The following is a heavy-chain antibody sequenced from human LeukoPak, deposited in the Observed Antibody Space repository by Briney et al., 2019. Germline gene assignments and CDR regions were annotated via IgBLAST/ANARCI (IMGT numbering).Heavy chain of an antibody. D-gene: IGHD6-13*01. CDR2: IIPIFGTA. V-gene: IGHV1-69*05. Sequence: SVKVSCKASGGTFSSYAISWVRQAPGQGLEWMGRIIPIFGTANYAQKFQGRVTITTDESTSTAYMELSSLRSEDTAVYYCARETYSSSLYFDYWGQGTLVTVSS. J-gene: IGHJ4*02. CDR3: ARETYSSSLYFDY. CDR1: GGTFSSYA.